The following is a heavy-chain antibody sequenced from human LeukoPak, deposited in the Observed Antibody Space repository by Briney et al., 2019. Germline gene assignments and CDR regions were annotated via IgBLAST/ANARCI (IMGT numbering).Heavy chain of an antibody. D-gene: IGHD6-13*01. CDR3: AKLWGSSWPIDY. CDR1: GFTFSSSA. V-gene: IGHV3-23*01. Sequence: GGPLRLSCAASGFTFSSSAMSWVRQAPGKGLEWVSAIINNGGYTYYADSVQGRLTISRDNSKNTLYLQMNSLRAEDTAVYYCAKLWGSSWPIDYWGQGTLVTVSS. CDR2: IINNGGYT. J-gene: IGHJ4*02.